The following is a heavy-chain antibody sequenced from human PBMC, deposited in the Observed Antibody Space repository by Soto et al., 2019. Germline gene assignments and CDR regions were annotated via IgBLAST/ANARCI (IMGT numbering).Heavy chain of an antibody. CDR2: IDPSGDSP. J-gene: IGHJ4*02. V-gene: IGHV1-46*03. Sequence: QVQLVQSGAEVKKPGASVKVSCKASGYTFTIYYIHWVRQAPGQGLEWMGIIDPSGDSPTYAQKFQGRVTMTRDTSTCTIYMELSSLRSEDTAVYYCARGMLRSTTSCYGYWGQGTLVTVSS. CDR1: GYTFTIYY. CDR3: ARGMLRSTTSCYGY. D-gene: IGHD2-2*01.